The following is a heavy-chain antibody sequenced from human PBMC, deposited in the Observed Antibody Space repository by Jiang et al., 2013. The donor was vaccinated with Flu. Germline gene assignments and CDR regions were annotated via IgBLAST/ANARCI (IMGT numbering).Heavy chain of an antibody. V-gene: IGHV3-23*01. D-gene: IGHD2-2*01. CDR2: ISGSGGST. Sequence: VQLLESGGGLVQPGGSLRLSCAASGFTFSSYAMSWVRQAPGKGLEWVSAISGSGGSTYYADSVKGRFTISRDNSKNTLYLQMNSLRAEDTAVYYCAKVMADIVVDEYYYYGMDVWGQGTTVTVSS. CDR3: AKVMADIVVDEYYYYGMDV. CDR1: GFTFSSYA. J-gene: IGHJ6*02.